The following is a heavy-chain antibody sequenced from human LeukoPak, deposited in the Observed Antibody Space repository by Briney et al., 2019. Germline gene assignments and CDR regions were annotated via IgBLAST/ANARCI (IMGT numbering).Heavy chain of an antibody. CDR1: GGSISSYY. D-gene: IGHD6-19*01. V-gene: IGHV4-59*12. CDR3: ARTVAGTLDY. CDR2: IYYSGST. J-gene: IGHJ4*02. Sequence: SETLSLTCTVSGGSISSYYWSWIRQPPGKGLEWIGYIYYSGSTNYNPSLKSRVTISVDTSKNQFSLKLSSVTAADTAVYYCARTVAGTLDYWGQGTLVTVSS.